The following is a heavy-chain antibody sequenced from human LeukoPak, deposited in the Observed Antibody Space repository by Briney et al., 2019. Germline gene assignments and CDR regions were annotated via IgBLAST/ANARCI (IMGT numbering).Heavy chain of an antibody. CDR2: INTNTGNP. Sequence: GASVKVSCKASGYTFTSYAMNWVRQAPGQGLEWMGWINTNTGNPTYAQGFTGRFVFSLDTSVSTAYLQISSLKAEDTAVYYCARTPALSYYDILTGYQPPEPDYYFDYWGQGTLVTVSS. CDR3: ARTPALSYYDILTGYQPPEPDYYFDY. D-gene: IGHD3-9*01. CDR1: GYTFTSYA. V-gene: IGHV7-4-1*02. J-gene: IGHJ4*02.